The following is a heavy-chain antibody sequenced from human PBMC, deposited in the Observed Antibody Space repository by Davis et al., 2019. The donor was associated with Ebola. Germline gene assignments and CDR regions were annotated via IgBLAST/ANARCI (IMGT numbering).Heavy chain of an antibody. CDR1: GFTFSNAW. Sequence: PGGSLRLSCAASGFTFSNAWMSWVRQAPGKGLEWVGRIKSKTDGGTTDYAAPVKGRFTISRDDSKNTLYLQMNSLRAEDTAVYYCAKGGVTMVQGVIFTFDYWGQGTLVTVSS. D-gene: IGHD3-10*01. CDR2: IKSKTDGGTT. J-gene: IGHJ4*02. V-gene: IGHV3-15*01. CDR3: AKGGVTMVQGVIFTFDY.